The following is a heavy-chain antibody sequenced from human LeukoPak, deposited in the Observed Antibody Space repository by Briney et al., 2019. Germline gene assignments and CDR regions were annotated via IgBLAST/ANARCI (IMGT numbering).Heavy chain of an antibody. CDR3: ARGYSFIDF. J-gene: IGHJ4*02. CDR2: ISSSSGTV. D-gene: IGHD5-18*01. CDR1: GFSLGSYS. V-gene: IGHV3-48*01. Sequence: GGSLRLSCAASGFSLGSYSMNWVRQAPGKGLEWISYISSSSGTVYYADSVKGRFTISRDNAKNSLFLQLNTLRVDDTAVYYCARGYSFIDFWGQGTLLTVSS.